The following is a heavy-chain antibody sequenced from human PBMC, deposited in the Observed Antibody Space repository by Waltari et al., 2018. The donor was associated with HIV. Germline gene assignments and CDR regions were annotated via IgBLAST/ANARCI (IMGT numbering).Heavy chain of an antibody. CDR2: IYSGGST. Sequence: EVQLVESGGGLVQPAGSLRLSCAAPGLTVSSTSMSWVRQAPGKGLEWVSVIYSGGSTYYADSVKGRFTISRDNSKNTLYLQMNSLRAEDTAVYYCASIAYCGGDCYPRGMDVWGQGTTVTVSS. V-gene: IGHV3-66*01. D-gene: IGHD2-21*02. CDR1: GLTVSSTS. J-gene: IGHJ6*02. CDR3: ASIAYCGGDCYPRGMDV.